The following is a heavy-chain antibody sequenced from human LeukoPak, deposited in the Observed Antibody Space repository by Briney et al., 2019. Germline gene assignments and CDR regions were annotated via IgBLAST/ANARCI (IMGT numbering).Heavy chain of an antibody. CDR1: GFTFSSYS. J-gene: IGHJ4*02. Sequence: GGSLRLSCAASGFTFSSYSMNWVRQAPGKGLEWVSSISSSSSYRYYADSVKGRFTISRDNAKNSLYLQMDSLRAEDTAVYYCARARKYGGYEFDYWGQGTLVTVSS. CDR3: ARARKYGGYEFDY. D-gene: IGHD5-12*01. V-gene: IGHV3-21*01. CDR2: ISSSSSYR.